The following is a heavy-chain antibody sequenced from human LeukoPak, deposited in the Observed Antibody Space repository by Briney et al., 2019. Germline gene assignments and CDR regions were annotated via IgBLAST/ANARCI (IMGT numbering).Heavy chain of an antibody. Sequence: ASVKVSCKASGGTFSSYAISWVRQAPGQRLEWMGGIIPISGTANYAQKFQGRVTITADKSTSTAYMELSSLRSEDTAGYYCARHFGYDRPVGLWGQGTLVTVSS. CDR2: IIPISGTA. D-gene: IGHD3-22*01. CDR1: GGTFSSYA. CDR3: ARHFGYDRPVGL. J-gene: IGHJ5*02. V-gene: IGHV1-69*06.